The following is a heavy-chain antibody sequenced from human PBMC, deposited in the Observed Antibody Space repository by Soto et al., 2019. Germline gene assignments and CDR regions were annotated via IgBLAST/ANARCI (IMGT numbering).Heavy chain of an antibody. CDR1: GGSINSGGYY. D-gene: IGHD6-13*01. CDR2: MYYSGST. V-gene: IGHV4-31*03. J-gene: IGHJ4*02. Sequence: QVQLRESGPGLVKPSQTLSLTCTVSGGSINSGGYYWNRSRQHPGKGLEWIGYMYYSGSTYYNPFLRSRVIISADTSENHFSLKLSSVTAADTAVYFCARGYRQSGYSSSWVFDYWGQGTLVNVSS. CDR3: ARGYRQSGYSSSWVFDY.